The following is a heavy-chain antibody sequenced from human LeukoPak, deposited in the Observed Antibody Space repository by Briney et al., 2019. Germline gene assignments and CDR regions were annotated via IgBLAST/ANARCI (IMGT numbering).Heavy chain of an antibody. J-gene: IGHJ5*02. D-gene: IGHD3-3*01. V-gene: IGHV4-34*01. Sequence: SETLSLTCGVYGGSFSGYYWSWIRQPPGKGLEWIGEIDHGGSSNYNPSLKSRVTISVDTAKNQFSLKLSSVTAADTAVDYWSSLRRFWPSWGQGTLVTVSS. CDR3: SSLRRFWPS. CDR2: IDHGGSS. CDR1: GGSFSGYY.